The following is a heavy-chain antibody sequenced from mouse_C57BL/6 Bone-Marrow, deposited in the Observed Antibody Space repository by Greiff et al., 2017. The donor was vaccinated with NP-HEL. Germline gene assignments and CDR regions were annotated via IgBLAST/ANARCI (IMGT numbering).Heavy chain of an antibody. D-gene: IGHD1-1*01. CDR2: ISSGGSYT. J-gene: IGHJ3*01. CDR3: ARPPSYYYGSSSWFAY. CDR1: GFTFSSYG. V-gene: IGHV5-6*02. Sequence: EVKLVESGGDLVKPGGSLKLSCAASGFTFSSYGMSWVRQTPDKRLEWVATISSGGSYTYYPDSVKGRFTISRDNAKNTLYLQMSSLKSEDTAMYYCARPPSYYYGSSSWFAYWGQGTLVTVSA.